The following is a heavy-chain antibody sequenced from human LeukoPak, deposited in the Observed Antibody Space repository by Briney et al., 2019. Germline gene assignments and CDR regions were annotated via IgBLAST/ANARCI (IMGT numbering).Heavy chain of an antibody. V-gene: IGHV4-59*01. CDR1: GGSISSYY. CDR3: ARDSGYYDSGLFAMDV. J-gene: IGHJ6*02. CDR2: IYYSGST. Sequence: PSETLSLTCTVSGGSISSYYWSWIRQPPGKGLEWIGYIYYSGSTNYNPSLKSRVTISVDTSKNQFSLKLSSVTAADTAVYYCARDSGYYDSGLFAMDVWDQGTTVTVSS. D-gene: IGHD3-10*01.